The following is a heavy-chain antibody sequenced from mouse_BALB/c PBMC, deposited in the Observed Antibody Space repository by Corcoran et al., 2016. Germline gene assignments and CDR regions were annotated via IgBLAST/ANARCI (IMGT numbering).Heavy chain of an antibody. J-gene: IGHJ2*01. CDR2: IYPYNDGT. V-gene: IGHV1S136*01. Sequence: EVQLQQSGPELVKPGASVKMPCKASGYTFTSYVMHWVKQKPGQGLEWIGYIYPYNDGTKYNEKFKGKATLTSDKSSSAVYMEFSSLTSEDSAVYYCAREVPGGYPFDYWGQGTTLTVSS. D-gene: IGHD2-2*01. CDR3: AREVPGGYPFDY. CDR1: GYTFTSYV.